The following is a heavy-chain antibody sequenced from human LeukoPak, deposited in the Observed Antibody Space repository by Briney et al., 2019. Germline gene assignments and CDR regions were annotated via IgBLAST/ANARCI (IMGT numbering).Heavy chain of an antibody. Sequence: GGSLRLPCAASGFTFSSYWMSWVRQAPGKGLEWVANIKQDGSEKYYVDSVKGRFTISRDNAKNSLYLQMNSLRAEDTAVYYCARGDSTSWSHFDYWGQGTLVTVSS. D-gene: IGHD2-2*01. V-gene: IGHV3-7*01. J-gene: IGHJ4*02. CDR3: ARGDSTSWSHFDY. CDR2: IKQDGSEK. CDR1: GFTFSSYW.